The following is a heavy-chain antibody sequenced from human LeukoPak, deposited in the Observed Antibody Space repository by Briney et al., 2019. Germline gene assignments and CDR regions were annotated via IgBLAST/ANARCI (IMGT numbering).Heavy chain of an antibody. CDR2: IFYSGST. CDR3: ARASSRGSSWLIDY. D-gene: IGHD6-13*01. Sequence: SETLSLTCTVSGGSISSYYWSWIRQPPGKGLEWIGYIFYSGSTNCNPSLKSRVTISVDMSKNHFSLKLSSVTAADTAIYYCARASSRGSSWLIDYWGQGTLVTVSS. CDR1: GGSISSYY. J-gene: IGHJ4*02. V-gene: IGHV4-59*12.